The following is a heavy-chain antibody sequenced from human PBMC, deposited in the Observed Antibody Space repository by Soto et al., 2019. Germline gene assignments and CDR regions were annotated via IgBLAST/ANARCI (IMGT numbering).Heavy chain of an antibody. J-gene: IGHJ4*02. CDR1: GFTFSSYA. CDR2: ISYDGSNK. Sequence: QVQLVESGGGVVQPGRSLRLSCAASGFTFSSYAMHWVRQAPGKGLEWVAVISYDGSNKYYADSVKGRFTISRDNSKNTLSLQMNSLRAEDTAVYYCARILAATRVSYFDYWGQGTLVTVSS. CDR3: ARILAATRVSYFDY. V-gene: IGHV3-30-3*01. D-gene: IGHD2-15*01.